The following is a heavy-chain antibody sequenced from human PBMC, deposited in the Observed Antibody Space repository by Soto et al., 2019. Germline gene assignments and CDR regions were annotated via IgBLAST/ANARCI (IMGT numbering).Heavy chain of an antibody. CDR1: GFTFSAFW. CDR3: ARRYYYDSSGYPLDY. Sequence: GGSLRLSCAASGFTFSAFWMHWVRQAPGKGLVWVSRINSDGTSTIYADSVKGRFTISRDNARNTLYLQMNSLRAEDTAVYYCARRYYYDSSGYPLDYWGQGTLVTVSS. J-gene: IGHJ4*02. D-gene: IGHD3-22*01. V-gene: IGHV3-74*01. CDR2: INSDGTST.